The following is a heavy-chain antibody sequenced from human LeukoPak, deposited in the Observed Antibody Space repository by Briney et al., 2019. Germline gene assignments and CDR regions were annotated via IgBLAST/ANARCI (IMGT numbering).Heavy chain of an antibody. CDR1: GGSFSGYY. CDR3: VRGRPNCSGDSCYPYYFDY. J-gene: IGHJ4*02. D-gene: IGHD2-15*01. V-gene: IGHV4-34*01. Sequence: PSETLSLTCAVYGGSFSGYYWSWIRQPPGKGLEWIGEINHSGSTNYNPSLKSRVTISVDTSKNQFSLKLSSVTAADTAVYHCVRGRPNCSGDSCYPYYFDYWGQGTLVTVSS. CDR2: INHSGST.